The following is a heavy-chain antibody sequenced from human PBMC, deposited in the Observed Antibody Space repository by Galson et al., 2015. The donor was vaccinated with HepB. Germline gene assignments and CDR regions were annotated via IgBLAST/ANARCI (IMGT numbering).Heavy chain of an antibody. CDR3: ARDAARAFEVWSMVYAPNWFDP. D-gene: IGHD2-8*01. Sequence: SLRLSCAASGFTFSSYSMNWVRQAPGKGLEWVSYISSSSSTIYYADSVKGRFTIPRDNAKNSLYLQMNSLRDEDTAVYYCARDAARAFEVWSMVYAPNWFDPWGQETLVTASS. CDR2: ISSSSSTI. CDR1: GFTFSSYS. J-gene: IGHJ5*02. V-gene: IGHV3-48*02.